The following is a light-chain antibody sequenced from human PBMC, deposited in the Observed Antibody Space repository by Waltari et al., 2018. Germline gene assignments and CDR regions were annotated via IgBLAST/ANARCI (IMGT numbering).Light chain of an antibody. CDR2: EVT. Sequence: QSALTQPPSVSGSPGQSVTISCTGTSSDVGSYNRVSWYQQPPGTAPNLMIYEVTNRPSGVPDRFSGSKSGNTASLTISGLQAEDEADYYCSSYTSRSTWVFGGGTKLTVL. CDR1: SSDVGSYNR. V-gene: IGLV2-18*02. CDR3: SSYTSRSTWV. J-gene: IGLJ3*02.